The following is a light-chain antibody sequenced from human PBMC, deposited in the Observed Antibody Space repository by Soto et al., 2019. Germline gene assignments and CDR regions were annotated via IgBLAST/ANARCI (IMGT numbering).Light chain of an antibody. CDR2: DAS. J-gene: IGKJ5*01. Sequence: EILLTQSPGTLSLSPVERATLSCRASQSVSSSYLAWYQQKPGQAPRLLIYDASNRATGISARFSGSGSGTDFTLTISSLEPEDFAVYYCQQRSKWPPEVTFGQGTRLEIK. CDR3: QQRSKWPPEVT. CDR1: QSVSSSY. V-gene: IGKV3D-20*02.